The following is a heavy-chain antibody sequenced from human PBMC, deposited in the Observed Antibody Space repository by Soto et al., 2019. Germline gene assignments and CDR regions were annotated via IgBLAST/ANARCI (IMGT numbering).Heavy chain of an antibody. CDR2: ISYDGSNK. Sequence: QVQLVESGGGVVQPGRSLRLSCAASGFTFSSYGMHWVRQAPGKGLEWVAVISYDGSNKYYADSVKGRFTISRDNSKNTLYLQINSLRAEDTAVYYCAKYDILTGCNDYWGQGTLVTVSS. V-gene: IGHV3-30*18. CDR3: AKYDILTGCNDY. CDR1: GFTFSSYG. J-gene: IGHJ4*02. D-gene: IGHD3-9*01.